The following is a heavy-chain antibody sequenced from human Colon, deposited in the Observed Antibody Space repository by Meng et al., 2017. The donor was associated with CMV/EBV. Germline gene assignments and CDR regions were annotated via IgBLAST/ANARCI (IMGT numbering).Heavy chain of an antibody. CDR2: VDHDGTV. Sequence: SETLSLTCVVDGGTFRGYYWSWIRQSPEKGLEWIGEVDHDGTVRGSASLNGRVIVSADASSGRFSLNVTSMTAADSGLYFCARGSYYSGNYPRRQYFEYWGPGTQVTVSS. CDR1: GGTFRGYY. V-gene: IGHV4-34*01. CDR3: ARGSYYSGNYPRRQYFEY. D-gene: IGHD2-15*01. J-gene: IGHJ4*02.